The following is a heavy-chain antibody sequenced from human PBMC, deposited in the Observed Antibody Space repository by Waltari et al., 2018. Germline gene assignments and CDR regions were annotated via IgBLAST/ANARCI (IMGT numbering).Heavy chain of an antibody. Sequence: EVQLVETGGGLIQPGGSLRLSCAASGLTVSSNYMSWVRQAPGKGLEWVSVIYSGGSTYYADSVKGRFTISRDNSKNTLYLQMNSLRAEDTAVYYCARYYYDSSGYYDDAFDIWGQGTMVTVSS. CDR2: IYSGGST. CDR1: GLTVSSNY. CDR3: ARYYYDSSGYYDDAFDI. J-gene: IGHJ3*02. D-gene: IGHD3-22*01. V-gene: IGHV3-53*02.